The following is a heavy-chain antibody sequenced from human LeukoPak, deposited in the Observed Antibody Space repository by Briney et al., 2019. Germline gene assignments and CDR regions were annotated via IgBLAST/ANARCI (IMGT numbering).Heavy chain of an antibody. CDR3: ARIATKDGRDY. Sequence: SQTLSLTCAISGDSVSSKSAAWNWVRQFPSRGLEWLGRTYYRSKWFSEYAVSEKSRISINPDTAKNQFPLQLNSVTPDDTAVYYCARIATKDGRDYWGQGILVTVSS. J-gene: IGHJ4*02. V-gene: IGHV6-1*01. CDR1: GDSVSSKSAA. CDR2: TYYRSKWFS. D-gene: IGHD5-12*01.